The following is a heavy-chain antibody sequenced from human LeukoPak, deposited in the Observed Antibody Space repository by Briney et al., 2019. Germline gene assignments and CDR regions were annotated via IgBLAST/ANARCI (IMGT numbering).Heavy chain of an antibody. CDR1: GFTFSNAW. Sequence: GGSLRLSCAASGFTFSNAWMSWVRQAPGKGLEWVSAISGSGGSTYDADSVKGRFIISRDNSKNTLYLQMNSLKSEDTAVYYCTRAIGGGRDPDFDYWGQGTLVTVSS. CDR3: TRAIGGGRDPDFDY. J-gene: IGHJ4*02. CDR2: ISGSGGST. D-gene: IGHD2-15*01. V-gene: IGHV3-23*01.